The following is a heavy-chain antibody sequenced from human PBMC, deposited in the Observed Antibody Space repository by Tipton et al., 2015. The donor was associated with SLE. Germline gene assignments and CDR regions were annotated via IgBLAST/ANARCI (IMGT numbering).Heavy chain of an antibody. D-gene: IGHD2-2*01. V-gene: IGHV4-61*02. J-gene: IGHJ4*02. Sequence: TLSLTCTVSGGSISSGSYYWSWIRQPAGKGLEWIGRIYTSGSTNYNPSLKSRVTISVDTPKNQFSLRLSSVTAADTAVYYCAASRNYCSSTSCYFVWGQGTLVTVSS. CDR1: GGSISSGSYY. CDR3: AASRNYCSSTSCYFV. CDR2: IYTSGST.